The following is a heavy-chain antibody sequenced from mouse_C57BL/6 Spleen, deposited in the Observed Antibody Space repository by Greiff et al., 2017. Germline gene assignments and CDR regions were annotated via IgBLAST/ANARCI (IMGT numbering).Heavy chain of an antibody. CDR1: GYTFTSYW. J-gene: IGHJ2*01. V-gene: IGHV1-55*01. D-gene: IGHD1-1*01. Sequence: QVQLQQPGAELVKPGASVKMSCKASGYTFTSYWIPWVKQRPGQGLEWIGDIYPGSGSTNYNEKFKSKATLTVDTSSSTAYMQLSRLTSEDSSVYYCASNYYGRSYRGWDYWGQGTTLTVSS. CDR2: IYPGSGST. CDR3: ASNYYGRSYRGWDY.